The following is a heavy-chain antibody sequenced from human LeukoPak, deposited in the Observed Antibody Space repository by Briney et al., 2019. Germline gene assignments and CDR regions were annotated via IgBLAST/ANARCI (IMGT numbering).Heavy chain of an antibody. V-gene: IGHV5-51*01. CDR3: ARRGTYYYDSSGYPGAFDI. D-gene: IGHD3-22*01. CDR2: IYPGDSDT. CDR1: GYIFTSYW. J-gene: IGHJ3*02. Sequence: GESLQISCKGSGYIFTSYWIGWVRQMPGKGLEWMGIIYPGDSDTRYSPSFQGQVTISADKSISTAYLQWSSLKASDTAMYYCARRGTYYYDSSGYPGAFDIWGQGTMVTVSS.